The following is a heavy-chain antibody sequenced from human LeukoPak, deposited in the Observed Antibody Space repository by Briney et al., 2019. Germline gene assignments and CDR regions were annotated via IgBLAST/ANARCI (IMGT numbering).Heavy chain of an antibody. D-gene: IGHD5-12*01. J-gene: IGHJ5*02. Sequence: SETLSLTCAVYGGSFSGYYWSWIRQPPGKGLEWIGEINHSGSTNYNPSLKSRVTISVDTSKNQFSLKLSSGTAADTAVDYCARGSMGPKVATTNIRRRGNWFDPWGEGTLVTVSS. CDR1: GGSFSGYY. CDR2: INHSGST. V-gene: IGHV4-34*01. CDR3: ARGSMGPKVATTNIRRRGNWFDP.